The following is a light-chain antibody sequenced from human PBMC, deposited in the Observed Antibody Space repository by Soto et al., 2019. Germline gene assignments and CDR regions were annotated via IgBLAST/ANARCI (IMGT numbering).Light chain of an antibody. CDR2: CAS. CDR3: QQYCDSPL. J-gene: IGKJ3*01. CDR1: QSVRSSY. V-gene: IGKV3-20*01. Sequence: EIVLTQSPGTLSLPPGERATLSCRASQSVRSSYLAWYQQKPGQAPRLLIYCASSRATGIPDRFSGSGSGTDFTLTISRLAPEDFAVYDCQQYCDSPLFGTSTKVDIK.